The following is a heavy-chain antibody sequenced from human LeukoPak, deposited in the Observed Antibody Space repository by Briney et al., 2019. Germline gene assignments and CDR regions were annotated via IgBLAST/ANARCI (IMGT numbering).Heavy chain of an antibody. J-gene: IGHJ4*02. CDR1: DGSISSVNHY. D-gene: IGHD5/OR15-5a*01. V-gene: IGHV4-61*02. CDR2: IYSTGSN. CDR3: ARGVSTINFDY. Sequence: SQTLSLTCAVSDGSISSVNHYWSWIRQPAGKGLEWIGRIYSTGSNNHNPSLKSRVTISIDTPKRQFSLKLSSVTATDTAIYYCARGVSTINFDYWGQGTLVTVSS.